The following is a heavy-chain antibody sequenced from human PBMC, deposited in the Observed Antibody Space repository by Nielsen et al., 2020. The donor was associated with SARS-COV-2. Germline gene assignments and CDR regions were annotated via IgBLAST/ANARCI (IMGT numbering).Heavy chain of an antibody. CDR3: ARDGPTRATATDY. Sequence: GESLKISCEASGFAFSNYGMHWVRQDPGQGLEWVAFISFDANNKYYGDSVKGRFTISRDNSKNTRYLQMNSLRPEDTAMYYCARDGPTRATATDYWGQGTLVIVSS. D-gene: IGHD5-24*01. CDR1: GFAFSNYG. V-gene: IGHV3-30*03. J-gene: IGHJ4*02. CDR2: ISFDANNK.